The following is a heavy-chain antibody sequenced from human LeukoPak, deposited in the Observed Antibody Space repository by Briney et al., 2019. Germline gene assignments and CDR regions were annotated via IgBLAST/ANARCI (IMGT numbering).Heavy chain of an antibody. V-gene: IGHV1-69*06. CDR2: IIPIFGTA. CDR3: ARQDQIVGATTYDY. D-gene: IGHD1-26*01. Sequence: GASVKVSCKASGYTFTGYYMHWVRQAPGQGLEWMGGIIPIFGTANYAQKFQGRVTITADKSTSTAYMELSSLRSEDAAVYYCARQDQIVGATTYDYWGQGTLVTVSS. CDR1: GYTFTGYY. J-gene: IGHJ4*02.